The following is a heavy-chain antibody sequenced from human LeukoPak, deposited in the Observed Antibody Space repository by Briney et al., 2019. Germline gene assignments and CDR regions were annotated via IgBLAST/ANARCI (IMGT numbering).Heavy chain of an antibody. D-gene: IGHD3-22*01. J-gene: IGHJ3*02. CDR2: IYYSGST. CDR3: ARVWYYDSSGYIPRPGAFDI. Sequence: SETLSLTCTVSGGSISSYYWSWIRQPPGKGLEWIGYIYYSGSTNYNPSLKSRVTISVDTSKNRFSLKLSSVTAADTAVYYGARVWYYDSSGYIPRPGAFDIWGQGTMVTVSS. CDR1: GGSISSYY. V-gene: IGHV4-59*01.